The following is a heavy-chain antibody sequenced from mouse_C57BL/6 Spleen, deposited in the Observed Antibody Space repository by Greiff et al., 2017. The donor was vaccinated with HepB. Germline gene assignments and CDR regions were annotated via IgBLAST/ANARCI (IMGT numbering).Heavy chain of an antibody. CDR3: ARQHYYGSSWYFDV. CDR2: ISNGGGST. D-gene: IGHD1-1*01. CDR1: GFTFSDYY. V-gene: IGHV5-12*01. Sequence: EVQVVESGGGLVQPGGSLKLSCAASGFTFSDYYMYWVRQTPEKRLEWVAYISNGGGSTYYPDTVKGRFTISRDNAKNTLYLQRSRLKSEDTAMYYCARQHYYGSSWYFDVWGTGTTVTVSS. J-gene: IGHJ1*03.